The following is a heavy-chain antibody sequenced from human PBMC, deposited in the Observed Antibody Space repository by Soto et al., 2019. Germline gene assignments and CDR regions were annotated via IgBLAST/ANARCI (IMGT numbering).Heavy chain of an antibody. J-gene: IGHJ4*02. V-gene: IGHV4-4*02. CDR1: GGSISISNW. D-gene: IGHD6-13*01. CDR3: AREGSSSWYKEELYYFDY. CDR2: IYHSGST. Sequence: SETLSLTCAVSGGSISISNWWSWVRQPPGKGLEWIGEIYHSGSTNYNPSLKSRVTISVDKSKNQFSLKLSSVTAADTAVYYCAREGSSSWYKEELYYFDYWGQGTLVTVSS.